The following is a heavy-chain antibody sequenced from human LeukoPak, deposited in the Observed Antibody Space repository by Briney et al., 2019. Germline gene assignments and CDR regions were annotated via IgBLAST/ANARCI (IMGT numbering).Heavy chain of an antibody. CDR3: ARAGDFWRGDY. CDR1: GGSVSSSFHY. D-gene: IGHD3-3*01. V-gene: IGHV4-39*07. J-gene: IGHJ4*02. Sequence: SKTLSLTCTVSGGSVSSSFHYWGWIRQPPGKGLEWIGTISFGGTTYYNPSLKSRVTISVDTSKNQFSLKLSSVTAADTAVYYCARAGDFWRGDYWGQGTLVTVSS. CDR2: ISFGGTT.